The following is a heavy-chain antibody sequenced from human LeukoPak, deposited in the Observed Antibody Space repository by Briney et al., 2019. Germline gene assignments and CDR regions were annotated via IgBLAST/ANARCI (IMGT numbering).Heavy chain of an antibody. J-gene: IGHJ6*04. Sequence: GGSLRLSCAASGFTFSSYAMNWVRQAPGKGLEWVSTISGSGGSTYYADSVKGRFTISRDNSKNTLYLQMNSLRAEDTAVYYCAKYSSSIYYYYGMDVWGKGTTVTVSS. CDR3: AKYSSSIYYYYGMDV. D-gene: IGHD6-6*01. CDR1: GFTFSSYA. CDR2: ISGSGGST. V-gene: IGHV3-23*01.